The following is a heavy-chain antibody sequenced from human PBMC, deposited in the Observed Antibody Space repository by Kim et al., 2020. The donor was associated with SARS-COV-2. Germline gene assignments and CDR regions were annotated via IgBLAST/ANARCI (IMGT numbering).Heavy chain of an antibody. CDR2: IYYSGST. V-gene: IGHV4-39*07. CDR3: ARDSPSAMIVVGGAFDI. Sequence: SETLSLTCTVSGGSISSSSYYWGWIRQPPGKGLEWIGSIYYSGSTYYNPSLKSRVTISVDTSKNQFSLKLSSVTAADTAVYYCARDSPSAMIVVGGAFDIWGQGTMVTVSS. CDR1: GGSISSSSYY. D-gene: IGHD3-22*01. J-gene: IGHJ3*02.